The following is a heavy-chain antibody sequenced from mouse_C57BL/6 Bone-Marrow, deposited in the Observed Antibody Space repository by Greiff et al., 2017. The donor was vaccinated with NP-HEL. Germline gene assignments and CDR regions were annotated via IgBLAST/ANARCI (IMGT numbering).Heavy chain of an antibody. CDR2: INPNNGGT. CDR1: GYTFTDYY. J-gene: IGHJ1*03. D-gene: IGHD2-4*01. CDR3: AREGDDYDDWYFDV. Sequence: EVQLQQSGPELVKPGASVKISCKASGYTFTDYYMNWVKQSHGKSLEWIGDINPNNGGTSYNQKFKGKATLTVDKSSSTAYMELRSLTSEDSAVYYCAREGDDYDDWYFDVWGTGTTVTVSS. V-gene: IGHV1-26*01.